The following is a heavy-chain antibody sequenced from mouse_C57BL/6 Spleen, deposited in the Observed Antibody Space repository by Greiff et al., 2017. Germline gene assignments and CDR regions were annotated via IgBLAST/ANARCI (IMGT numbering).Heavy chain of an antibody. D-gene: IGHD2-2*01. J-gene: IGHJ2*01. CDR1: GYTFTDYA. CDR2: IDPETGGT. Sequence: VQLQQSGAELVRPGASVTLSCKASGYTFTDYAMHWVKQTPVHGLEWIGAIDPETGGTAYNQKFKGKAILTAAKSSSTAYMELRSLTSEDSAVYYCTRGDALVTHFDYWGQGTTLTVSS. CDR3: TRGDALVTHFDY. V-gene: IGHV1-15*01.